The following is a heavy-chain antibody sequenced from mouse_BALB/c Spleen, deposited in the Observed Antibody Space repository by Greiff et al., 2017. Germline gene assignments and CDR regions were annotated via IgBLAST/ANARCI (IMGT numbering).Heavy chain of an antibody. V-gene: IGHV1-63*02. CDR1: GYTFTNYW. J-gene: IGHJ4*01. CDR3: AGGAYYYAMDY. Sequence: VQLQQSGAELVRPGTSVKISSKASGYTFTNYWLGWVKQRPGHGLEWIGDIYPGGGYTNYNEKFKGKATLTADTSSSTAYMQLSSLTSEDSAVYFCAGGAYYYAMDYWGQGTSVTVSS. CDR2: IYPGGGYT.